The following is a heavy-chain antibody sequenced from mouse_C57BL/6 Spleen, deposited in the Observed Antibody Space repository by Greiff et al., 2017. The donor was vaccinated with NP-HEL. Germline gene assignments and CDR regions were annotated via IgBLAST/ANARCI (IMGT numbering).Heavy chain of an antibody. CDR2: INPSNGGT. V-gene: IGHV1-53*01. CDR3: ARLGATVVG. Sequence: VQLQQSGTDLVKPGASVKLSCKASGYTFTGYWIHWVKQRPGQGLEWIGNINPSNGGTNYNEKFKSKATLTVDKSASTAYMQLSSLTCEDSAVYDGARLGATVVGWGQRNLVTVSA. CDR1: GYTFTGYW. D-gene: IGHD1-1*01. J-gene: IGHJ3*01.